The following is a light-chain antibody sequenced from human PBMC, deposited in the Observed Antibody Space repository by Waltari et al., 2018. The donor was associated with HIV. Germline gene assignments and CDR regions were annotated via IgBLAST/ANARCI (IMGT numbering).Light chain of an antibody. CDR2: AAS. J-gene: IGKJ2*01. CDR3: QQSSSSPPT. Sequence: DIQMTQSPSSLSASVGDRVTIICRASQSIGNYLNWYHQKSGTAPELLIYAASSLQSGVPSRFSGSVSGTDFTLTITSRQPEDFATYYCQQSSSSPPTFSQGTKVEI. V-gene: IGKV1-39*01. CDR1: QSIGNY.